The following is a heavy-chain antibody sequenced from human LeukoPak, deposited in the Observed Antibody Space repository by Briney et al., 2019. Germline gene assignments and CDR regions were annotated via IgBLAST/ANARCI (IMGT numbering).Heavy chain of an antibody. CDR1: GGTFSSYA. D-gene: IGHD4-17*01. CDR2: IIPIFGTA. CDR3: ALDYGDYDWFDP. V-gene: IGHV1-69*13. J-gene: IGHJ5*02. Sequence: GASVKVSCKASGGTFSSYAISWVRQAPGQGLEWMGGIIPIFGTANYAQKFQGRVTITADESTSTAYMELSSLRPEDTAVYYCALDYGDYDWFDPWGQGTLVTVSS.